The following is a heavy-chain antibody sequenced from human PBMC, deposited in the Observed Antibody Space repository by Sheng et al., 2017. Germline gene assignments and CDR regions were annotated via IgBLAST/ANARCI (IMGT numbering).Heavy chain of an antibody. CDR3: ARVATIRGYYFDY. V-gene: IGHV4-34*01. D-gene: IGHD5-12*01. CDR2: INHSGST. J-gene: IGHJ4*02. Sequence: QVQLQQWGAGLLKPSETLSLTCAVYGGSFSGYYWSWIRQPPGKGLEWIGEINHSGSTNYNPSLKSRVTISVDTSKNQFSLKLSSVTAADTAVYYCARVATIRGYYFDYWGQGTLVTVSS. CDR1: GGSFSGYY.